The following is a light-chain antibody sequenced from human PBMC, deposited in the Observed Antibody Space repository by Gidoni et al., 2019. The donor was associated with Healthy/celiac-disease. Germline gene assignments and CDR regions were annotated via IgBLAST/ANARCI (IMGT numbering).Light chain of an antibody. V-gene: IGKV4-1*01. J-gene: IGKJ1*01. Sequence: DIVMTHSPDSLAVSLGERATINCKSSQSVLYSSNNKNYLAWYQQKPGQPPKLIIYWASTRESGVPDRLSGSGSGTDFTLTISSLQAEDVAVYYCQQYYSTPWTFGQGTKVEIK. CDR2: WAS. CDR1: QSVLYSSNNKNY. CDR3: QQYYSTPWT.